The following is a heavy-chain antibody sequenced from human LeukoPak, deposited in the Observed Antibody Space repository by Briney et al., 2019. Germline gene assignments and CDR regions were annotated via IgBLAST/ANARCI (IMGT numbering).Heavy chain of an antibody. CDR1: GFTVSSNY. V-gene: IGHV3-53*01. CDR3: ARTPSGYPRHFYYYYMDV. Sequence: GGSLRLSCAASGFTVSSNYMSWVRQAPGKGLEWVSVIYSGGSTYYADSVKGRFTISRDNSKNTLYLQMNSLRAEDTAVYYCARTPSGYPRHFYYYYMDVWGKGTTVTVSS. CDR2: IYSGGST. D-gene: IGHD3-3*01. J-gene: IGHJ6*03.